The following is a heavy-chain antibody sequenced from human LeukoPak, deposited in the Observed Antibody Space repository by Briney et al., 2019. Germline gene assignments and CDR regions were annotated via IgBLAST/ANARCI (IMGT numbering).Heavy chain of an antibody. Sequence: GGSLRLSCAASGFTFSSYAMSWVRQAPGKGLEWVPTISGSGGSTYYADSVKGRFTISRDSSKSTLYLQMNSLRAEDTAVYYCAKGCGATCYSDFDYWGPGTLVTVSS. V-gene: IGHV3-23*01. CDR1: GFTFSSYA. J-gene: IGHJ4*02. D-gene: IGHD2-21*02. CDR3: AKGCGATCYSDFDY. CDR2: ISGSGGST.